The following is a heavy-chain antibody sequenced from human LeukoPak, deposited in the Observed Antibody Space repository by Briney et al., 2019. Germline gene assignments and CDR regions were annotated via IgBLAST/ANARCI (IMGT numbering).Heavy chain of an antibody. Sequence: GGSLRLSCAASGFTFSIYTMNWVRQVPGKGLEWVSIINYNGRNTYYADSVKGRFTISRDNSKNMVYLQMNRLRAEDTAIYYCAKDGHCPDSICPTNIAVAGYVDSWGQGTLVTVSS. D-gene: IGHD6-19*01. J-gene: IGHJ4*02. CDR1: GFTFSIYT. V-gene: IGHV3-23*01. CDR3: AKDGHCPDSICPTNIAVAGYVDS. CDR2: INYNGRNT.